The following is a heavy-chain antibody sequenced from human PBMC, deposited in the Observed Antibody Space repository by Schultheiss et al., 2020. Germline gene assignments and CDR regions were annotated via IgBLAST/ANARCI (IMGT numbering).Heavy chain of an antibody. Sequence: GGSLRLSCAASGFTFSSYAMSWVRQAPGKGLEWVSGISWNSGSIGYADSVKGRFTISRDNSKNTLYLQMNSLRAEDTAVYYCARVKAARPIGHFDYWGQGTLVTVSS. CDR1: GFTFSSYA. V-gene: IGHV3-23*01. CDR2: ISWNSGSI. J-gene: IGHJ4*02. CDR3: ARVKAARPIGHFDY. D-gene: IGHD6-6*01.